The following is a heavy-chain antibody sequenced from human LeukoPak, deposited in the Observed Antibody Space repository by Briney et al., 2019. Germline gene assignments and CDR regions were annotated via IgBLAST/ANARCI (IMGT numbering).Heavy chain of an antibody. D-gene: IGHD1-26*01. CDR2: ISAYNGNT. CDR1: GFTFTSYG. V-gene: IGHV1-18*01. CDR3: ARDPLDYWATSSGSRRPAFDY. J-gene: IGHJ4*02. Sequence: GASVKVSCKASGFTFTSYGITWVRQAPGQGLEWMAWISAYNGNTQYAQNLQGRVTMTTDTSTNAAYMELRSLRSDDTAVYYCARDPLDYWATSSGSRRPAFDYWGQGTLVTVSS.